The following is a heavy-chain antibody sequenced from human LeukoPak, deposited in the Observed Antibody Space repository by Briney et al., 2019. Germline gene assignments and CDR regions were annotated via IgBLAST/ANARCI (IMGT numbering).Heavy chain of an antibody. D-gene: IGHD3-10*01. V-gene: IGHV1-69*13. CDR2: IIPIFGTA. CDR1: EGTFSTYV. Sequence: ASVKVSCKAPEGTFSTYVISRLPQAPGQGLEWMGGIIPIFGTANYAQKFQGRVTITADESTSTAYMELSSLRSEDTAVYYCARISYGTGYWGQGTLVTVSS. CDR3: ARISYGTGY. J-gene: IGHJ4*02.